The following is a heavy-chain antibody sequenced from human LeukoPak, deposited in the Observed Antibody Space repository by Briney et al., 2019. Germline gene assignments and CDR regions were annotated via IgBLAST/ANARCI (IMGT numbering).Heavy chain of an antibody. V-gene: IGHV3-48*03. Sequence: GGSLRLSCAASGFTFSSYEMNWFRQAPGKGLEWVSYISRSGRTIYDADSVKGRFTISRDNAKNSLYLQMNSLRAEDTAVYYCARVYSGSWYFDLWGRGTVVTVSS. CDR3: ARVYSGSWYFDL. CDR1: GFTFSSYE. J-gene: IGHJ2*01. D-gene: IGHD5-12*01. CDR2: ISRSGRTI.